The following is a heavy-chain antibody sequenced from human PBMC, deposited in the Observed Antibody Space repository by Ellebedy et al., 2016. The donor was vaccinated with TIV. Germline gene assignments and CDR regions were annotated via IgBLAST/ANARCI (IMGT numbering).Heavy chain of an antibody. V-gene: IGHV1-18*01. CDR2: ISAHTGKT. CDR1: GYSITSHG. D-gene: IGHD3-16*01. J-gene: IGHJ4*02. CDR3: ARGADRHSNDYFDY. Sequence: ASVKVSCXASGYSITSHGTTWVRQAPGQGLEWMGWISAHTGKTDYAQKLQGRITMTTDTSTNTAYMELRSLGSGDTAVYYCARGADRHSNDYFDYWGQGTLVTVSS.